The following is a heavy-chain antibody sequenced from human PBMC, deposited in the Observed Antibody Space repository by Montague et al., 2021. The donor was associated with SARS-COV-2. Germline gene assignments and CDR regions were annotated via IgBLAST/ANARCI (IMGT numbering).Heavy chain of an antibody. CDR2: FDHSGDT. D-gene: IGHD3-16*01. CDR3: AREFRIGLWKANWYFGL. Sequence: SETLSLTCSVSGGSISGHYWSWILQPPGKGLEWIGNFDHSGDTKYNPSLKSRATISVDTSKDQFALRLHSVTAADTAVYYCAREFRIGLWKANWYFGLWGRGTLVTVSS. J-gene: IGHJ2*01. CDR1: GGSISGHY. V-gene: IGHV4-59*11.